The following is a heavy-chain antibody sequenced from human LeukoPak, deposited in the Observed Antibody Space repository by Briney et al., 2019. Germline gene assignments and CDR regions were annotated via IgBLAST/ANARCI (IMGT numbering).Heavy chain of an antibody. V-gene: IGHV3-33*08. D-gene: IGHD5-18*01. J-gene: IGHJ4*02. CDR1: GFTFSSYA. CDR3: ARDRDTAMVVDY. Sequence: GRSLRLSCAASGFTFSSYAMHWVRQAPGKGLEWVAVIWYDGSNKYYADSVKGRFTISRDNSKNTLYLQMNSLRAEDTAVYYCARDRDTAMVVDYWGQGTLVTVSS. CDR2: IWYDGSNK.